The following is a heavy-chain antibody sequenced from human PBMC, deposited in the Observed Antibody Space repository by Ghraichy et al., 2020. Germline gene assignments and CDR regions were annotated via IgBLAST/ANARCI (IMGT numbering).Heavy chain of an antibody. CDR1: GFTFSNYW. Sequence: GGSLRLSCAASGFTFSNYWMSWVRQAPGKGLEWVANIRPDGSEKFYVDSVKGRFTLSRDNAKNSLYLQMNSLRAEDTALYYCARGDYFDSSGYWVDAFDIWGLGTMVXVSS. V-gene: IGHV3-7*04. CDR2: IRPDGSEK. CDR3: ARGDYFDSSGYWVDAFDI. D-gene: IGHD3-22*01. J-gene: IGHJ3*02.